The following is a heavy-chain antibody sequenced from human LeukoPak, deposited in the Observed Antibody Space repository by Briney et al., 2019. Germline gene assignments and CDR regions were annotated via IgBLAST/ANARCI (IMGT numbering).Heavy chain of an antibody. Sequence: SQTLSLTCAISGDSVSSNSAAWNWIRQSPSGSLEWLGRTYYRSKWFSEYALSVKSRITITPDTSENQFSLQLNSATPEDTAVYYCVREAPGFDYWGQGTLVTVSS. D-gene: IGHD6-6*01. CDR3: VREAPGFDY. V-gene: IGHV6-1*01. CDR2: TYYRSKWFS. J-gene: IGHJ4*02. CDR1: GDSVSSNSAA.